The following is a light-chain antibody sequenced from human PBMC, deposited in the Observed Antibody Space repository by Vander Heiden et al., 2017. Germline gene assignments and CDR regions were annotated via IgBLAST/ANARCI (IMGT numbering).Light chain of an antibody. V-gene: IGLV2-14*03. J-gene: IGLJ3*02. Sequence: QSALTQPASVSGSPGQSITISCTGTSRAVGAYNSVSWYQQHPGKAPKLMIYDVSNRPSGVSNRFSGSKSGNTASLTISGLRPEDEADYHCSSYISSSSLLFGGGTKLTVL. CDR1: SRAVGAYNS. CDR2: DVS. CDR3: SSYISSSSLL.